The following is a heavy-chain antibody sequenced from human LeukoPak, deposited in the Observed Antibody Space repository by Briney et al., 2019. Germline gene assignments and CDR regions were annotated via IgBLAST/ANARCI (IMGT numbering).Heavy chain of an antibody. V-gene: IGHV1-46*01. CDR1: GYTFTSYY. CDR2: INPSDGST. J-gene: IGHJ4*02. CDR3: ARGRYDRSGYYDFGC. Sequence: VASVKVSCKASGYTFTSYYMHWVRQAPGQGLEWMGIINPSDGSTSYAQKFQGRVTMTRYMSTSTVYMELSSLRSEDTDVYYCARGRYDRSGYYDFGCWGQGVLVTASS. D-gene: IGHD3-22*01.